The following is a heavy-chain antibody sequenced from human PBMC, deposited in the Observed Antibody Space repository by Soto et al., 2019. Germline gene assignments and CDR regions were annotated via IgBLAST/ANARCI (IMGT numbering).Heavy chain of an antibody. CDR2: ISNIGST. J-gene: IGHJ4*02. CDR3: ARHLTYGGPDFEY. Sequence: ETLSLTCTVSGGSISSYYWSWIRQPPGKGLEWIGYISNIGSTDYNPSLKSRVTISVDTSKNQFSLKLISVTAADTAIYYCARHLTYGGPDFEYWGQGTPVTSPQ. CDR1: GGSISSYY. V-gene: IGHV4-59*08. D-gene: IGHD4-17*01.